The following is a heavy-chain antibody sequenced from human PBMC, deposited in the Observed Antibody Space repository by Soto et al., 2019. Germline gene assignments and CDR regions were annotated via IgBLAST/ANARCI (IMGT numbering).Heavy chain of an antibody. CDR1: GFTFSSYA. D-gene: IGHD6-19*01. V-gene: IGHV3-33*06. CDR2: IWYDGSNK. J-gene: IGHJ4*02. Sequence: PGGSLRLSCAASGFTFSSYAMHWVCQAPGKGLEWVAVIWYDGSNKYYADSVKGRFTISRDNSKNTLYLQMNSLRAEDTAVYYCAKDRNPYSSGWYYFDSWGQGTLVTVSS. CDR3: AKDRNPYSSGWYYFDS.